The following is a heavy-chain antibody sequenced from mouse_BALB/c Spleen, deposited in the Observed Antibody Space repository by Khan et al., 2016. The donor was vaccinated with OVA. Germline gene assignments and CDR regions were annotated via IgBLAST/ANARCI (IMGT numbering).Heavy chain of an antibody. J-gene: IGHJ2*01. D-gene: IGHD1-2*01. CDR3: ARTARIKY. CDR1: GYSITSGYG. Sequence: EVQLQVLGPGLVKPSQSLSLTCTVIGYSITSGYGWNWIRQFPGNKLEWMGYISYRGSTNYNPSLKSRLSITRDTSKNQFFLQLNSVTTEDTATSYCARTARIKYWGQGTTLTVSS. V-gene: IGHV3-2*02. CDR2: ISYRGST.